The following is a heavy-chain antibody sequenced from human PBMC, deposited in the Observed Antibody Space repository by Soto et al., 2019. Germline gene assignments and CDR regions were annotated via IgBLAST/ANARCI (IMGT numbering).Heavy chain of an antibody. Sequence: PXGSLRLSCEDAGFTFINYAMSWVRQSPGKGLEWVSSISDTGGDSYYADSMGGRFTVSRDNSKNTLYLQINSLRAEDTAIYYCVRDLYRSATMPCLDHWGQGALVTVSS. D-gene: IGHD1-1*01. CDR2: ISDTGGDS. CDR1: GFTFINYA. V-gene: IGHV3-23*01. J-gene: IGHJ4*02. CDR3: VRDLYRSATMPCLDH.